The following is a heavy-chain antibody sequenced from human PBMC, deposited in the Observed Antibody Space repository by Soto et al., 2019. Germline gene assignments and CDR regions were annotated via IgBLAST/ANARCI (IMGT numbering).Heavy chain of an antibody. CDR1: GFPFRSYE. CDR3: ARAGIEYGAPGYSKESYYGMDV. V-gene: IGHV3-48*03. D-gene: IGHD2-15*01. J-gene: IGHJ6*02. Sequence: PGGSLRLSCAVSGFPFRSYEMNWVRQAPGKGPEWVSYITSSSDAIYYAASVKGRFTVSRDNAKNSLYLQMNSLRAEDTAVYYCARAGIEYGAPGYSKESYYGMDVWGQGTTVTVSS. CDR2: ITSSSDAI.